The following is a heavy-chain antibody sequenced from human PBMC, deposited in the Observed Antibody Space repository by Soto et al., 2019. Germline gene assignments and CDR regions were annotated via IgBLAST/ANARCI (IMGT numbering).Heavy chain of an antibody. V-gene: IGHV3-7*03. D-gene: IGHD1-1*01. Sequence: TGESRRPACAASGFTASSHWMSWVRQAPGKGLEWVANIKQDGSEKYYVDSVKGRFTISRDNAKNSLYLQMNSLRAEDTAVYYCAREWRATTFDYWGQGTLVTFSS. J-gene: IGHJ4*02. CDR2: IKQDGSEK. CDR1: GFTASSHW. CDR3: AREWRATTFDY.